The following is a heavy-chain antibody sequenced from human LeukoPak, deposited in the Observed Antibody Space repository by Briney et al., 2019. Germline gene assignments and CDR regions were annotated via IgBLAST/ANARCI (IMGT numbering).Heavy chain of an antibody. D-gene: IGHD3-16*02. J-gene: IGHJ4*02. CDR3: ARDLTFGGVIVIDNYFDY. V-gene: IGHV1-18*01. Sequence: ASVKVSCKASGYTLTSYGISWVRQAPGQGLEWMGWISAYNGNTNYAQKLQGRVTMTTDTSTSTAYMELRSLRSDDTAVYYCARDLTFGGVIVIDNYFDYWGQGTLVTVSS. CDR2: ISAYNGNT. CDR1: GYTLTSYG.